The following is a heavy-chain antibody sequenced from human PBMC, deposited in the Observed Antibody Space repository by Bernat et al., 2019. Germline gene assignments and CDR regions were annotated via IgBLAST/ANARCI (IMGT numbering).Heavy chain of an antibody. CDR1: GFAFRTYW. CDR2: INSDVSST. J-gene: IGHJ3*01. Sequence: EVQLVESGGGLVQPGGSLRLSCAASGFAFRTYWMHWVRQAPGKGLVWVSRINSDVSSTSYADTVTGRIAISRDNAENTLKLQMNSLRAEDTAVYDCVRDYGYSDESWGQGTMVTVSS. D-gene: IGHD6-13*01. CDR3: VRDYGYSDES. V-gene: IGHV3-74*01.